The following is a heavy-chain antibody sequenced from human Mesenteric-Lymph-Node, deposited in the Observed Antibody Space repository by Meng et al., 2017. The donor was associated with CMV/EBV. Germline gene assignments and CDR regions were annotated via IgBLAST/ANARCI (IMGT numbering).Heavy chain of an antibody. D-gene: IGHD3-10*01. J-gene: IGHJ4*02. CDR3: ARELYASGVGGFFDY. CDR2: IKSSDATT. V-gene: IGHV1-46*01. CDR1: GYIFTSHG. Sequence: SGYIFTSHGISWVRQAPGQGLEWMGIIKSSDATTTYAQKFQGRVTMTRDTSTSTVYMELSSLRSEDTAVYFCARELYASGVGGFFDYWGQGTLVTVSS.